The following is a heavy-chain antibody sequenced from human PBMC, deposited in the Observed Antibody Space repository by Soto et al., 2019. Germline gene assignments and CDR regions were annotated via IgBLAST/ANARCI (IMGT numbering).Heavy chain of an antibody. CDR2: ISSSSSYI. J-gene: IGHJ4*02. V-gene: IGHV3-21*01. Sequence: GSLRLSCAACGFTFSSYSMNWVRQAPGKGLEWVSSISSSSSYIYYADSVKGRFPISRDNAKNSLYLQMNSLRAEDTAVYYCAKESEELSTRPFDHCGQGRLATVPS. CDR3: AKESEELSTRPFDH. CDR1: GFTFSSYS. D-gene: IGHD3-16*02.